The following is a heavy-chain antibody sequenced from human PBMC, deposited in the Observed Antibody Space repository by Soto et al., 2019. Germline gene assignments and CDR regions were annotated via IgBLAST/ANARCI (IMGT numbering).Heavy chain of an antibody. Sequence: GGSLRLSCAASGFTFDDYNMHWVRQAPGKGLEWVSLISRDGTNTNYAESVKGRFTISRDNSKNSQYLQMNSLRTEDTALYYCVKETYYYDVSSYYPLGSWGQGTLVTVSS. CDR1: GFTFDDYN. V-gene: IGHV3-43*01. D-gene: IGHD3-22*01. CDR3: VKETYYYDVSSYYPLGS. J-gene: IGHJ5*02. CDR2: ISRDGTNT.